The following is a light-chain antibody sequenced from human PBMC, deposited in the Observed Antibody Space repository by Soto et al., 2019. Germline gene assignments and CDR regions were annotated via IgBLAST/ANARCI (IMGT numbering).Light chain of an antibody. J-gene: IGKJ1*01. V-gene: IGKV1-5*03. CDR1: QSIGSW. CDR3: QEYYFCPCT. CDR2: RAS. Sequence: DIQMTQSPSTLSASVGDRVTITCRASQSIGSWLAWYQQKPGKAPKLLIYRASSLESEVPSRSSGSEFGTEFTGIINSLPPDDFPTDDGQEYYFCPCTFGRTTKV.